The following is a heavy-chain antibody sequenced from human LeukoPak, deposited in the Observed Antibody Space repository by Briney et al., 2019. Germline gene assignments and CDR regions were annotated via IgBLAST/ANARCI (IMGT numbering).Heavy chain of an antibody. CDR3: AKAYCSSTSCYSLFYYYYYMDV. V-gene: IGHV3-21*01. Sequence: GGSLRLSCAASGFTFSSYSMNWVRQAPGKGLEWVSSISSSSSYIYYADSVKGRFTISRDNSKNTLYLQMNSLRAEDTAVYYCAKAYCSSTSCYSLFYYYYYMDVWGKGTTVTVSS. CDR2: ISSSSSYI. J-gene: IGHJ6*03. CDR1: GFTFSSYS. D-gene: IGHD2-2*01.